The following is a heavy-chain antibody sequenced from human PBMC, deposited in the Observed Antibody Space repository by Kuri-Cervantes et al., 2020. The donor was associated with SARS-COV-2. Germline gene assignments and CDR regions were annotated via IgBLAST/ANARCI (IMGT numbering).Heavy chain of an antibody. CDR1: GYTFTSYG. CDR2: ISAYNGNT. CDR3: ARDEGKGGHCLGH. J-gene: IGHJ4*02. Sequence: ASVKVSCKASGYTFTSYGISWVRQAPGQGLEWMGWISAYNGNTNYAQKLQGRVTMTTDASISTAYMELRRLRSDDTAVYYCARDEGKGGHCLGHWGQGTLVTVSS. D-gene: IGHD2-21*01. V-gene: IGHV1-18*01.